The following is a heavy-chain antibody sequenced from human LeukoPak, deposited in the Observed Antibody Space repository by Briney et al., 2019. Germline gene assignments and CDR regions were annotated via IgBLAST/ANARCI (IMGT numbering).Heavy chain of an antibody. Sequence: GGSLRLSCAASGSIFRGHAMTWVRQAPGKGLEWVSTISASDPTTHYADSVKGRFTISRDNSKNTLYLQMNSLRAEDTAVYYCAKVRGIAVAGTRRNWFDPWGQGTLVTVSS. D-gene: IGHD6-19*01. CDR1: GSIFRGHA. CDR3: AKVRGIAVAGTRRNWFDP. J-gene: IGHJ5*02. CDR2: ISASDPTT. V-gene: IGHV3-23*01.